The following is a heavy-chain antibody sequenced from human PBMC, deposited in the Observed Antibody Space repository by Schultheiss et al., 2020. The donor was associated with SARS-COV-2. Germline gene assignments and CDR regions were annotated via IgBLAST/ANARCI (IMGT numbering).Heavy chain of an antibody. CDR2: IYYSGST. Sequence: SETLSLTCTDSGGSISSYYWSWIRQPPGKGLEWIGYIYYSGSTNYNPSLKSRVTISVDTSKNQFSLKLSSVTAADTAVYYCARDRSGSYSRYFDYWGQGTLVTVSS. J-gene: IGHJ4*02. D-gene: IGHD1-26*01. CDR3: ARDRSGSYSRYFDY. V-gene: IGHV4-59*01. CDR1: GGSISSYY.